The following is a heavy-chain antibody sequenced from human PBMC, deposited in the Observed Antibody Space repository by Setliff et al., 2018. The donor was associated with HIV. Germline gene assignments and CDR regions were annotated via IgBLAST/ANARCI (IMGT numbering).Heavy chain of an antibody. CDR1: GYSISSGYY. Sequence: SETLSLTCAVSGYSISSGYYWSWIRQPPGKGLEWIGRMHTSGSTSYSPSLKSRVTISIDTSKNQFSLELTSLIAADTAVYYCAREECTSWPRVHYWGQGALVTVSS. CDR2: MHTSGST. V-gene: IGHV4-38-2*02. J-gene: IGHJ4*02. D-gene: IGHD6-13*01. CDR3: AREECTSWPRVHY.